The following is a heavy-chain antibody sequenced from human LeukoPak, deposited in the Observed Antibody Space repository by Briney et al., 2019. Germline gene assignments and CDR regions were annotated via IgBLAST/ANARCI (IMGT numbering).Heavy chain of an antibody. J-gene: IGHJ6*03. D-gene: IGHD6-19*01. CDR2: ISGTIGSI. CDR3: ARDVAVAAYYMDV. Sequence: GGSLRLSCAASGFTFSRHNMMWVRQAPGKGLEWVAYISGTIGSIYYADSVKGRFTISRDNAKNSLYLQLNSLTAADSAVYYCARDVAVAAYYMDVWGKGTTVTVSS. CDR1: GFTFSRHN. V-gene: IGHV3-48*01.